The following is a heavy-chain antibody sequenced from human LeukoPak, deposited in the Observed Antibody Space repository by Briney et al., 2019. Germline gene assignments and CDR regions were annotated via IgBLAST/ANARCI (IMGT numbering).Heavy chain of an antibody. CDR3: ARRDRSSTSCQGFDP. CDR2: IYPGDSDT. V-gene: IGHV5-51*01. CDR1: GYSFTSYW. D-gene: IGHD2-2*01. J-gene: IGHJ5*02. Sequence: ASVKVSCKGSGYSFTSYWIGWVRQMPGKGLEWMGIIYPGDSDTRYSPSFQGQVTISADKSISTAYLQWSSLKASDTAMYYCARRDRSSTSCQGFDPWGQGALVTVSS.